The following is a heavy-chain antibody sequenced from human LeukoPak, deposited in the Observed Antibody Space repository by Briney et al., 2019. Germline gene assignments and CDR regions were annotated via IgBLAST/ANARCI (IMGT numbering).Heavy chain of an antibody. CDR2: IYISGHT. CDR3: ARGHGYSGHALAY. Sequence: SETLSLTCTVSGTSINDYYWSWIRQPPGKRLEWIGYIYISGHTNYSPPLKSRVTMSLGAPRDHFSLQLNSVTAADTAVYYCARGHGYSGHALAYWGQGILVTVSS. D-gene: IGHD5-12*01. V-gene: IGHV4-4*09. J-gene: IGHJ4*02. CDR1: GTSINDYY.